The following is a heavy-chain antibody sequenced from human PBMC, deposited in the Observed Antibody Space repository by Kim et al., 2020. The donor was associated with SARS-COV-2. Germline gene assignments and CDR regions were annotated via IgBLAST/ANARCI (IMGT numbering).Heavy chain of an antibody. D-gene: IGHD3-3*01. V-gene: IGHV1-69*04. CDR3: ARDRVTIFGVVISGKYNWFDP. Sequence: GRIIPILGIANYAQKFQGRVTITADKSTSTAYMELSSLRSEDTAVYYCARDRVTIFGVVISGKYNWFDPWGQGTLVTVSS. CDR2: IIPILGIA. J-gene: IGHJ5*02.